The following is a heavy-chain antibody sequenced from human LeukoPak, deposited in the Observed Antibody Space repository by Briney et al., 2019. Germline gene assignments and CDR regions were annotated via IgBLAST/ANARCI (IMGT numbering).Heavy chain of an antibody. V-gene: IGHV3-48*03. CDR1: GFTFSSYE. CDR2: ISSGSTI. CDR3: ARIMVATTREAFDY. J-gene: IGHJ4*02. D-gene: IGHD5-12*01. Sequence: GGSLRLSCAASGFTFSSYEMNWVRQAPGKGLEWVSYISSGSTIYYADSVKGRFTISRDNAKNSLYLQMNSLRAEDTAIYYCARIMVATTREAFDYWGQGTRVTVSS.